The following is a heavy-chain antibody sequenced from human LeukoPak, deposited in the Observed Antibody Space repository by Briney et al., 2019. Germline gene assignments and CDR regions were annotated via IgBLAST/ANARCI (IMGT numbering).Heavy chain of an antibody. Sequence: PGGSLRLSCAGSGFTVSNNYMSWVRQAPGKGLEWVSVIYSGNSKYYADSVKGRFTISRDNSKNTVYLQMNSLRVEDTAVYYCARDFECSGGSCYSAYWGQGTLVTVSS. CDR1: GFTVSNNY. CDR2: IYSGNSK. D-gene: IGHD2-15*01. V-gene: IGHV3-53*01. J-gene: IGHJ4*02. CDR3: ARDFECSGGSCYSAY.